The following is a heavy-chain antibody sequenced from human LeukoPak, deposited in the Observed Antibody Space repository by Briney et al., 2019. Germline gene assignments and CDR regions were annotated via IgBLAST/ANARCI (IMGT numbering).Heavy chain of an antibody. CDR2: IYYSGST. J-gene: IGHJ5*02. CDR1: GGSLSSFY. D-gene: IGHD2-2*01. Sequence: SETLSLTRTVSGGSLSSFYWSWIRQPPGKGLEWIGYIYYSGSTNYNPSITGRVPISVDTSKNQFFLKLSSVTAADTAWYYCSRHVASSTNLNTFAPWGPGTL. V-gene: IGHV4-59*01. CDR3: SRHVASSTNLNTFAP.